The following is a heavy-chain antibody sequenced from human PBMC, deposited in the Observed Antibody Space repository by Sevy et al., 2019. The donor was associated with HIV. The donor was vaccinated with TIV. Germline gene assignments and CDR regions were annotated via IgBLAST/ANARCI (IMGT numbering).Heavy chain of an antibody. Sequence: ASVKVSCKASGYTFTGYYMQWVRQAPGQGLEWMGRINPNSGGTNYAQKFQGRVTMTRDTSISTAYMELSRLRSDDTAVYYCARDSPGSSRYYDFWSGYYGTYYYYGMDVWGQGTTVTVSS. D-gene: IGHD3-3*01. V-gene: IGHV1-2*06. J-gene: IGHJ6*02. CDR2: INPNSGGT. CDR1: GYTFTGYY. CDR3: ARDSPGSSRYYDFWSGYYGTYYYYGMDV.